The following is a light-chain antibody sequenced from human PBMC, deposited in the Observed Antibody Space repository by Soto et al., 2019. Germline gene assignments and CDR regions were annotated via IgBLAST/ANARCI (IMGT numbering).Light chain of an antibody. Sequence: EIVLTHSPGTLSLSPGERATLSFSSSQSVSSRYLAWYQQKPGQAPRPLIYATSSRATDVPDRFSGSGSGTDFTLTISRLEPEDFAVYYCQQRSNWPLTFGGGTKVDIK. CDR3: QQRSNWPLT. CDR2: ATS. CDR1: QSVSSRY. J-gene: IGKJ4*01. V-gene: IGKV3D-20*02.